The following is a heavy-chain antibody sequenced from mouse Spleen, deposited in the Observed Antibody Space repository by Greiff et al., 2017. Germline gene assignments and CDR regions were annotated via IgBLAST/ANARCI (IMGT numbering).Heavy chain of an antibody. V-gene: IGHV5-17*01. J-gene: IGHJ3*01. Sequence: EVKVVESGGGLVKPGGSLKLSCAASGFTFSDYGMHWVRQAPEKGLEWVAYISSGSSTIYYADTVKGRFTISRDNAKNTLFLQMTSLRSEDTAMYYCAIDSSGLFAYWGQGTLVTVSA. D-gene: IGHD3-2*01. CDR2: ISSGSSTI. CDR1: GFTFSDYG. CDR3: AIDSSGLFAY.